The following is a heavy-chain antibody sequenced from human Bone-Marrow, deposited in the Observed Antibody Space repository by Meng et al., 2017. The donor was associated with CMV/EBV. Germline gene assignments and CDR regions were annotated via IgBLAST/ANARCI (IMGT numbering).Heavy chain of an antibody. J-gene: IGHJ6*02. CDR3: ARGIRSTYYEYYYGLDV. CDR2: IKQDGSEK. Sequence: GESLKISCAASGFTFSSYWMSWVRQAPGKGLEWVANIKQDGSEKYYVDSVKGRFSISRDNSKNTLYLEMNSLRADDTAVYYCARGIRSTYYEYYYGLDVWGQGTTVTVSS. CDR1: GFTFSSYW. V-gene: IGHV3-7*03. D-gene: IGHD3-3*01.